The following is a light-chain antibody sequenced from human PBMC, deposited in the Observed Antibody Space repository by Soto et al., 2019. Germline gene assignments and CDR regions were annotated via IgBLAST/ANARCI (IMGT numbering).Light chain of an antibody. Sequence: QSALTQPASVSGSPGQSITISCTGTSSDVGGYNYVSWYQHHPGEAPKLMIYDVSNRPSGVSNRFSGSKSGNTASLTISGLQPEDEADYYCCSYTTSNTRQIVFGTGTKLTVL. V-gene: IGLV2-14*03. CDR1: SSDVGGYNY. CDR3: CSYTTSNTRQIV. CDR2: DVS. J-gene: IGLJ1*01.